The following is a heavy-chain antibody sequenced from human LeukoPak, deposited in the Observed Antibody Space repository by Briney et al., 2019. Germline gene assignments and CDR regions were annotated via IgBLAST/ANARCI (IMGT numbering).Heavy chain of an antibody. D-gene: IGHD3-3*01. CDR3: ARVLYSRTRYFDY. V-gene: IGHV4-38-2*02. CDR2: IYHSGST. J-gene: IGHJ4*02. CDR1: GYSISSGYY. Sequence: LETLSLTCTVSGYSISSGYYWGWIRQPPGKGLEWIGSIYHSGSTYYNPSLKSRVTISVDTSKNQFSLKLSSVTAADTAVYYCARVLYSRTRYFDYWGQGTLVTVSS.